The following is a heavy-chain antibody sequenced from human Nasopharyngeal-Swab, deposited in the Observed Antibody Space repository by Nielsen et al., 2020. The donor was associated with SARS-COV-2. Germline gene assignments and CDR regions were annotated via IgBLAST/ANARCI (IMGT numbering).Heavy chain of an antibody. Sequence: GESLKISCSASGFTFSSYAMHWVRQAPGKGPEYVSAISSNGGSTYYADSVKGRFTISRDNSKNTLYLQMSSLRAEVTAVYYCVKADQYYDILTGYPLTDYYYYGMDVWGQGTTVTVSS. CDR3: VKADQYYDILTGYPLTDYYYYGMDV. CDR2: ISSNGGST. V-gene: IGHV3-64D*06. CDR1: GFTFSSYA. J-gene: IGHJ6*02. D-gene: IGHD3-9*01.